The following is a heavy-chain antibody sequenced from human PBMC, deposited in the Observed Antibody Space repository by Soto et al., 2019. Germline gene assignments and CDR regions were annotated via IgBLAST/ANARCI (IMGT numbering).Heavy chain of an antibody. CDR2: VRSDGDTT. CDR3: AKGKGVGATPDGANC. J-gene: IGHJ4*02. V-gene: IGHV3-23*01. D-gene: IGHD1-26*01. Sequence: EVQVLESGGGLVQPGGSLRLSCAASGFTFSNYGMNWVRQAPGKGLEWVSGVRSDGDTTYNAESVKGRFTVSRDTSKNTVYLQMNSLRAEDTAVYYFAKGKGVGATPDGANCWGQGTLVTVSS. CDR1: GFTFSNYG.